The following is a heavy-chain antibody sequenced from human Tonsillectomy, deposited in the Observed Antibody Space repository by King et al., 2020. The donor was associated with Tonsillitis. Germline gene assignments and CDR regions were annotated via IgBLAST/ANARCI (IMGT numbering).Heavy chain of an antibody. V-gene: IGHV3-21*01. CDR1: GFTFSDYS. Sequence: EVQLVESGGGLVKPGGSLRLSCAASGFTFSDYSMNWVRQAPGKGLEWVSSISSSSSYIYYADSVKGRFTISRDNAKNSLYLQMNSLRAEDTAVYYCAREYYSNYLYYGLDVWGQGTTVTVSS. D-gene: IGHD3-10*01. CDR3: AREYYSNYLYYGLDV. CDR2: ISSSSSYI. J-gene: IGHJ6*02.